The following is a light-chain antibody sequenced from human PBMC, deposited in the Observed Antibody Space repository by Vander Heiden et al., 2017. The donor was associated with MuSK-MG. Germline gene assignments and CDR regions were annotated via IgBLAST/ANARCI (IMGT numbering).Light chain of an antibody. V-gene: IGKV3D-15*01. J-gene: IGKJ3*01. CDR1: QSVSSN. CDR2: GAS. Sequence: EIVMTQSPDTLSVYPGERATLSCRASQSVSSNLAWYQQKPGQAPRVLIYGASTRATGIPARFSGSGSETEFTLTISSLQSEDFAVYYCQQYNNWPPGFTFGPGTKVDIK. CDR3: QQYNNWPPGFT.